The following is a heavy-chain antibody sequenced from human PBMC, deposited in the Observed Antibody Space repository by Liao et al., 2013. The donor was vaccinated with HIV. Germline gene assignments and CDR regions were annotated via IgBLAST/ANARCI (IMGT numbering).Heavy chain of an antibody. CDR3: ARAKADGVALDY. Sequence: QLQLQESGPGLVKPSETLSLTCTVSGGSISSSSYYWGWIRQPPGKGLEWIGSIYYSGSTYYNPSLKSRVTISVDTSKNQFSLKLSSVTAADTAVYYCARAKADGVALDYWGQGTLVTVS. CDR2: IYYSGST. CDR1: GGSISSSSYY. D-gene: IGHD3-10*01. V-gene: IGHV4-39*07. J-gene: IGHJ4*02.